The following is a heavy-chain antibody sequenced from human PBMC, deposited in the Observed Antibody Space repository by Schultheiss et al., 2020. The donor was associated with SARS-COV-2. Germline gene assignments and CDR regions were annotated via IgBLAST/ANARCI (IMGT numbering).Heavy chain of an antibody. V-gene: IGHV3-33*01. D-gene: IGHD3-3*01. Sequence: GGSLRLSCAASGFTFSSYGMHWVRQAPGKGLEWVAVIWYDGSNKYYADSVKGRFTISRDNSKNTLYLQMNSLRAEDTAVYYCARDSAIFGVVTAFDIWGQGTMVTVSS. CDR1: GFTFSSYG. J-gene: IGHJ3*02. CDR2: IWYDGSNK. CDR3: ARDSAIFGVVTAFDI.